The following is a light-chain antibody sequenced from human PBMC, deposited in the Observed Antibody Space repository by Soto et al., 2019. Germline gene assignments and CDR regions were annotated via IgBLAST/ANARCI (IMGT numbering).Light chain of an antibody. CDR3: SSYTSSSAYVL. V-gene: IGLV2-14*01. CDR2: DVS. Sequence: QSVLTQPASVSGSPGQSITISCTGTSSDLGGYNYVSWYQQHPGRAPKLMIYDVSNRPSGVSNRFSGSKSGNTASLTISGLQAEDEADYYCSSYTSSSAYVLFGGGTKVTVL. CDR1: SSDLGGYNY. J-gene: IGLJ2*01.